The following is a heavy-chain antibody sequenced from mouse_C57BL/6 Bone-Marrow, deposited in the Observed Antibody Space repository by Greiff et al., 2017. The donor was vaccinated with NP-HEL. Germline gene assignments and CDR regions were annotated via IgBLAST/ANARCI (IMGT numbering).Heavy chain of an antibody. J-gene: IGHJ2*01. CDR2: IDPANGNT. Sequence: VHVKQSVAELVRPGASVKLSCTASGFNIKNTYMHWVKQRPEQGLEWIGRIDPANGNTKYAPKFQGKATITADTSSNTAYLQLSSLTSEDTAIYYCGALITTVVATEYFDYWGQGTTLTVSS. V-gene: IGHV14-3*01. CDR1: GFNIKNTY. D-gene: IGHD1-1*01. CDR3: GALITTVVATEYFDY.